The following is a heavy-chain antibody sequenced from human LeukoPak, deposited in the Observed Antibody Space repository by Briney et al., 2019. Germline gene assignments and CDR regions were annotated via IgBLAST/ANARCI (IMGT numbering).Heavy chain of an antibody. Sequence: ASVKVSCKASGYTFTSYGISWVRQAPGQGLEWMGWISAYNGNTNYAQKLQGRVTMTTDTSTSTAYMELRSLRSDDTAVYHCAKDSKVAAAGYFFDYWGQGTLITVSS. V-gene: IGHV1-18*01. CDR1: GYTFTSYG. CDR2: ISAYNGNT. J-gene: IGHJ4*02. CDR3: AKDSKVAAAGYFFDY. D-gene: IGHD6-13*01.